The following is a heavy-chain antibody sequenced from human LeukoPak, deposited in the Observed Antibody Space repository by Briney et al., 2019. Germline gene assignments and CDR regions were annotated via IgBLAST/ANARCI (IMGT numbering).Heavy chain of an antibody. D-gene: IGHD3-10*01. J-gene: IGHJ6*03. CDR2: IYYSGST. V-gene: IGHV4-39*07. CDR1: GGSISSSSYY. CDR3: AREGSDYYGSGSYYRSYYYYMDV. Sequence: PSETLSLTCTVPGGSISSSSYYWGWIRQPPGKGLEWIGSIYYSGSTYYNPSLKSRVTISVDTSKNPFSLKLSSVTAADTAVYYCAREGSDYYGSGSYYRSYYYYMDVWGKGTTVTISS.